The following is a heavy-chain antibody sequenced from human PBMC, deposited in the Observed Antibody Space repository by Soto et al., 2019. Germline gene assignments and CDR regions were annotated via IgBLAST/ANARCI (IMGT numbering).Heavy chain of an antibody. Sequence: GGSLRLSCAASGFTVSSNYMSWVRQAPGKGLEWVSVIYSGGSTYYADSVKGRFTISRDNSKNTLYLQMNSLRAEDTAVYYCARDPGGGMYGDAFDIWGQGTMVTVSS. CDR1: GFTVSSNY. V-gene: IGHV3-66*01. CDR3: ARDPGGGMYGDAFDI. CDR2: IYSGGST. J-gene: IGHJ3*02. D-gene: IGHD3-16*01.